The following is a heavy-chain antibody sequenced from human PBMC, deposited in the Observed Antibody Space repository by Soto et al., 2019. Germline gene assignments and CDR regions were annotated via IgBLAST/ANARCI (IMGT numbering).Heavy chain of an antibody. CDR2: IDYYGST. D-gene: IGHD3-10*01. CDR1: GGSISGCY. Sequence: EKLSLPCTVSGGSISGCYWSWIRQPPGKRLEWIGYIDYYGSTNYNPSLKSRVTISVDTSKKQFSLNLGSVTTADTAVYYCARYGTGSYYPTTFDYWGQGTLVTV. J-gene: IGHJ4*02. V-gene: IGHV4-59*12. CDR3: ARYGTGSYYPTTFDY.